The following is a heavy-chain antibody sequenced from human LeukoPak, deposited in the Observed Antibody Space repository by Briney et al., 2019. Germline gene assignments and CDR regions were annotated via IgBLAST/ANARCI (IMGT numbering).Heavy chain of an antibody. V-gene: IGHV3-7*02. Sequence: GGSLRLSCAASGFTFSNYWMIWVRQAPGKGLEWVGNIKQDGSEKRYADSVRGRFSISRDNARNSLYLQMNSLRAEDTAVYYCARMLGGAGDYWGQGTLVTVSS. CDR3: ARMLGGAGDY. J-gene: IGHJ4*02. CDR1: GFTFSNYW. D-gene: IGHD3-16*01. CDR2: IKQDGSEK.